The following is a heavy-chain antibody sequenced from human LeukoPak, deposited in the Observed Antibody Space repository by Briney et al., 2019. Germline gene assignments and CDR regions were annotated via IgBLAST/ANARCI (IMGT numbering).Heavy chain of an antibody. Sequence: SGGSLRLSCVPSGFMFSSHWMSWVRQAPGKGLEWVANINQDGSERYYVDSVKGRFTVSRDDAASSLYLQMNSLRPEDTAVYYCVRAKGGYLGQGTLVTVSS. J-gene: IGHJ4*02. CDR3: VRAKGGY. V-gene: IGHV3-7*01. CDR1: GFMFSSHW. CDR2: INQDGSER.